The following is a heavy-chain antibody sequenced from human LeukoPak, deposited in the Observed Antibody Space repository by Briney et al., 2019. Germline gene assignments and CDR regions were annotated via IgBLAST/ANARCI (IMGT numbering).Heavy chain of an antibody. CDR3: ARDTSYYDSSGSHWLDY. J-gene: IGHJ4*02. Sequence: ASVKVSCKASGYTFTSYDINWVRQATGQGLEWMGWMNPNRGNTGYAQKFQGRVTMTRNTSISTAYMELSSLRSENTEVYYCARDTSYYDSSGSHWLDYWGQGTLVTASS. D-gene: IGHD3-22*01. V-gene: IGHV1-8*01. CDR1: GYTFTSYD. CDR2: MNPNRGNT.